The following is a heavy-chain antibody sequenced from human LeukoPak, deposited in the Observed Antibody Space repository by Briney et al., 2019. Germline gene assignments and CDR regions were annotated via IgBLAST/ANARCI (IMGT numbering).Heavy chain of an antibody. J-gene: IGHJ5*02. CDR1: GFTFSSYG. V-gene: IGHV3-33*01. D-gene: IGHD3-3*01. CDR2: IWYDGSNK. CDR3: ARESVPRITILGVVPT. Sequence: GGSLRLSCAASGFTFSSYGMHWVRQAPGKGLEWVAVIWYDGSNKYYADSVKGRFSISRDNSKNTLYLQMNSLRAEDTAVYYCARESVPRITILGVVPTWGQGTLVTVSS.